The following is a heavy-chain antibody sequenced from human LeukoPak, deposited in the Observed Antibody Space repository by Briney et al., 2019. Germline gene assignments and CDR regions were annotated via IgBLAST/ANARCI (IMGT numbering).Heavy chain of an antibody. V-gene: IGHV3-23*01. Sequence: GGSLRLSCAGSGFTFNHYAMNWVRQAPGKGLEWVSSISGSGINTYYADSVKGRFTISRDNSKNTLYLQMNSLRAEDTAVYYCAKDERGYYKSFDYWGQGTLVTVSS. J-gene: IGHJ4*02. D-gene: IGHD3-3*01. CDR1: GFTFNHYA. CDR3: AKDERGYYKSFDY. CDR2: ISGSGINT.